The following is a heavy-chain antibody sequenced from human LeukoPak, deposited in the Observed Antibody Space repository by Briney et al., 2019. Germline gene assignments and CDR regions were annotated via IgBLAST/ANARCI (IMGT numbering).Heavy chain of an antibody. J-gene: IGHJ4*02. V-gene: IGHV3-48*01. CDR2: ISSSSTI. CDR1: GFTFSSYS. Sequence: GGSLRLSCAASGFTFSSYSMNWVRQAPGKGLEWVSYISSSSTIYYADSVKGRFTISRDNAKNSLYLQMNSLRAEDTAVYYCARVSIAATYFDYWGQGTLVTVSS. D-gene: IGHD6-6*01. CDR3: ARVSIAATYFDY.